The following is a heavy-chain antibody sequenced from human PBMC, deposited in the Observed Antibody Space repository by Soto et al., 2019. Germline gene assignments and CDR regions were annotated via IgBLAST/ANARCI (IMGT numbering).Heavy chain of an antibody. Sequence: QVQLVESGGGLVQPGGSLRLSCTASGFSLTDYYMNWIRQAPGKGLEWVSYISNSGTIIYYADSVKGRFTISRDNAKDSLYLQMNSLRAEDTAVYYCARGNHYFDYWGQGTLVTVSS. CDR3: ARGNHYFDY. V-gene: IGHV3-11*01. CDR2: ISNSGTII. J-gene: IGHJ4*02. CDR1: GFSLTDYY.